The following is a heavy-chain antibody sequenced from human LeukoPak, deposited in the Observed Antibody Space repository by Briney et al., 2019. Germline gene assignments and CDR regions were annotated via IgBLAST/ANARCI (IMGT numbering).Heavy chain of an antibody. J-gene: IGHJ3*02. CDR1: GGSISSSSYY. CDR2: IYYSGST. V-gene: IGHV4-39*01. CDR3: ARWLVGRYAFDI. D-gene: IGHD3-10*01. Sequence: PSETLSLTCTVSGGSISSSSYYWGWIRQPPGKGLEWIGSIYYSGSTYYNPSLKSRVTISVDTSKNQFSLKLSSVTAADTAVYYCARWLVGRYAFDIWGQGTMVTVSS.